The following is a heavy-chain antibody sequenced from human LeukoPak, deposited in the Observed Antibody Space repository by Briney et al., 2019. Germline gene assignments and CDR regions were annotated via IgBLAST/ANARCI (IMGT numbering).Heavy chain of an antibody. CDR2: IIPIFGTA. CDR1: GYTFASYD. J-gene: IGHJ5*02. CDR3: ARDTQQYYYGSGGEFDP. V-gene: IGHV1-69*13. Sequence: SVKVSCKASGYTFASYDINWVRQATGQGLEWMGGIIPIFGTANYAQKFQGRVTITADESTSTAYMELSSLRSEDTAVYYCARDTQQYYYGSGGEFDPWGQGTLVTVSS. D-gene: IGHD3-10*01.